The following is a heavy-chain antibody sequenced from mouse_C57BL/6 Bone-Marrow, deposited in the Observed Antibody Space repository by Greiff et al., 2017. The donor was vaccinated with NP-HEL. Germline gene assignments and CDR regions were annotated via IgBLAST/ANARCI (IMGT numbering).Heavy chain of an antibody. V-gene: IGHV5-4*01. Sequence: DVHLVESGGGLVKPGGSLKLSCAASGFTFSSYAMSWVRQTPEKRLEWVATISDGGSYTYYPDNVKGRFTISRDNAKNNLYLQMSHLKSEDTAMYYCARGVGLPHFDYWGQGTTLTVSS. D-gene: IGHD6-1*01. CDR1: GFTFSSYA. CDR3: ARGVGLPHFDY. CDR2: ISDGGSYT. J-gene: IGHJ2*01.